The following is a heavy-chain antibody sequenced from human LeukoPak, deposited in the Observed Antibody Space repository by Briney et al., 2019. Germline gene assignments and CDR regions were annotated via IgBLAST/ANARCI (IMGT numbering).Heavy chain of an antibody. CDR2: IKQDGSEK. CDR3: ARDNGYCSGGSCYHYYMDV. Sequence: PGGSLRLSCAASGFIFNKFGMKWVRQAPGKGPEWVANIKQDGSEKYYVDSVKGRFTISRDNAKNSLYLQMNSLRAEDTAVYYCARDNGYCSGGSCYHYYMDVWGKGTTVTISS. V-gene: IGHV3-7*01. CDR1: GFIFNKFG. D-gene: IGHD2-15*01. J-gene: IGHJ6*03.